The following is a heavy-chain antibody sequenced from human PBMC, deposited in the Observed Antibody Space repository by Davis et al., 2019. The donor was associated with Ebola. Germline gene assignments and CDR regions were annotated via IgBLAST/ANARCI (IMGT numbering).Heavy chain of an antibody. J-gene: IGHJ3*02. Sequence: SETLSLTCAVYGGSFSGYYWSWIRQPPGKGLEWIGEINHSGSTNYNPSLKSRVTISVETSKNQFSLKLSSVTAADTAVYYCARGPYDFWSGPNDAFDIWGQGTMVTVSS. D-gene: IGHD3-3*01. CDR3: ARGPYDFWSGPNDAFDI. V-gene: IGHV4-34*01. CDR2: INHSGST. CDR1: GGSFSGYY.